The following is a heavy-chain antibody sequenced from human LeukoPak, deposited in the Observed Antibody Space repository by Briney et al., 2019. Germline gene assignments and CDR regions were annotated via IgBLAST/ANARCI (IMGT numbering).Heavy chain of an antibody. CDR1: GFTFSSYS. CDR3: ARDYCSGVSCYYSDY. D-gene: IGHD2-15*01. J-gene: IGHJ4*02. CDR2: ISRSSSYR. V-gene: IGHV3-21*01. Sequence: GGSLRLPCAASGFTFSSYSMNWVRQAPGKGLEWVSSISRSSSYRYYADSVKGRFTISRDNAKNSLYLQMNSLRAEDTAVYYCARDYCSGVSCYYSDYWGQGTLVTVSS.